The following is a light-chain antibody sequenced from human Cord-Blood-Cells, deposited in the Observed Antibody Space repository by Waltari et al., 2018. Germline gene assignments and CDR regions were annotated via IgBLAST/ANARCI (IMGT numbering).Light chain of an antibody. CDR3: SSYAGSNNYV. CDR1: SSHGGGSNY. CDR2: EVS. V-gene: IGLV2-8*01. J-gene: IGLJ1*01. Sequence: QSALTQPPSASGSPGQSVPISCPGTSSHGGGSNYASWYQQHPGKAPTLRIYEVSKRPSGVPDRFSGSKSGNTASLTVSGLQAEDEADYYCSSYAGSNNYVFGTGTKVTVL.